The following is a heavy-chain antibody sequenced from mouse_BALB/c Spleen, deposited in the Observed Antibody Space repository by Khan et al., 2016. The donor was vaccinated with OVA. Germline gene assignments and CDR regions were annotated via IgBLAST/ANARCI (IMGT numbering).Heavy chain of an antibody. CDR1: GYTFTDYV. V-gene: IGHV1-77*01. D-gene: IGHD4-1*01. CDR2: IYPGSDST. J-gene: IGHJ3*01. Sequence: QVQLKQSGPELVKPGASVKMSCKASGYTFTDYVMNWVKQRNGQGLEWIGQIYPGSDSTYYNEKFKGKATLTADRSSSTAYMQLSNLTSEDSAVYVWARAGWDVFAYWGQGTLVTVSA. CDR3: ARAGWDVFAY.